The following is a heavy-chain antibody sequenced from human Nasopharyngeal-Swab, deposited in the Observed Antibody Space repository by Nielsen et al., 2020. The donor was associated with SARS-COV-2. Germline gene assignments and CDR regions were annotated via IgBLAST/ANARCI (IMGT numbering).Heavy chain of an antibody. D-gene: IGHD2-15*01. V-gene: IGHV4-39*07. Sequence: SETLSLTCTVSGGSISSSSYYWGWIRQPPGKGLEWIGSIYYSGSTYYNPSLKSRVTISVDTSKNQFSLKLSSVTAADTAVYYCARGVVGMDVWGQGTTVTVSS. CDR1: GGSISSSSYY. J-gene: IGHJ6*02. CDR3: ARGVVGMDV. CDR2: IYYSGST.